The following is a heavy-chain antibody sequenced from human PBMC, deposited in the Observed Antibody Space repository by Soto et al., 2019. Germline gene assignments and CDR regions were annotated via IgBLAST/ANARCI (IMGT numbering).Heavy chain of an antibody. CDR2: IYYTEGT. Sequence: LSLTCTVSGGSISSSNYYWAWIRQPPGKGLEWIGNIYYTEGTYYNPSIKSRVTISVDTSKNQVSLKLFSVTAADTAVYYCVSAAKWELLFDYWGQGTLVTVSS. CDR1: GGSISSSNYY. D-gene: IGHD1-26*01. J-gene: IGHJ4*02. CDR3: VSAAKWELLFDY. V-gene: IGHV4-39*01.